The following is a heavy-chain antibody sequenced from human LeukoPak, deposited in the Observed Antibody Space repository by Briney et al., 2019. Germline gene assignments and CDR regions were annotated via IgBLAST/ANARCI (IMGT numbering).Heavy chain of an antibody. CDR1: GFTFSSYA. V-gene: IGHV3-23*01. D-gene: IGHD3-22*01. CDR3: AKTDQYYYDSSGYYYDY. J-gene: IGHJ4*02. Sequence: GGSLRLSCAASGFTFSSYAMSWVRQAPGKGLEWVSAISGSGGSTYYADSVKGRFTISRDNSKNTLYPQMNSLRAEDTAVYYCAKTDQYYYDSSGYYYDYWGQGTLVTVSS. CDR2: ISGSGGST.